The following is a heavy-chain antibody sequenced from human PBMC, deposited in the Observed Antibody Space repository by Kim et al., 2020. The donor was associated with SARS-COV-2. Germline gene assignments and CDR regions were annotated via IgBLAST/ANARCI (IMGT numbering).Heavy chain of an antibody. Sequence: GGSLRLSCAASGFTFSGSAIHWVRQASGKGLNGVVRLRIKPTSYATEYPPSLKGGFTISRDDSKYTAFLQMNSLKTEETAVYYCTNVPGTTLAFWDAFDIWGQGTMVTVSS. J-gene: IGHJ3*02. CDR1: GFTFSGSA. V-gene: IGHV3-73*01. D-gene: IGHD1-1*01. CDR2: LRIKPTSYAT. CDR3: TNVPGTTLAFWDAFDI.